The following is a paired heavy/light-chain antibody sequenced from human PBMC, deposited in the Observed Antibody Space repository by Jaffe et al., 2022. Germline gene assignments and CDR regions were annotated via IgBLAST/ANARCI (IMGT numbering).Heavy chain of an antibody. Sequence: QVQLQESGPGLVKPSETLSLTCAVSGYSISSGYYWGWIRQPPGKGLEWIGSIYHSGSTYYNPSLKSRVTISVDTSKNQFSLKLSSVTAADTAVYYCARHRSASLWGSYRHLTPHFDYWGQGTLVTVSS. V-gene: IGHV4-38-2*01. CDR3: ARHRSASLWGSYRHLTPHFDY. D-gene: IGHD3-16*02. J-gene: IGHJ4*02. CDR1: GYSISSGYY. CDR2: IYHSGST.
Light chain of an antibody. CDR2: EVS. J-gene: IGLJ2*01. CDR1: SSDVGSYNL. Sequence: QSALTQPASVSGSPGQSITISCTGTSSDVGSYNLVSWYQQHPGKAPKLMIYEVSKRPSGVSNRFSGSKSGNTASLTISGLQAEDEADYYCCSYAGSSTFHVVFGGGTKLTVL. V-gene: IGLV2-23*02. CDR3: CSYAGSSTFHVV.